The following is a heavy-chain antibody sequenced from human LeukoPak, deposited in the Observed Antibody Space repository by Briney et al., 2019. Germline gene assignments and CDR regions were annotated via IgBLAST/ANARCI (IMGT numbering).Heavy chain of an antibody. CDR2: IYYSGST. Sequence: SETLSLTCTVSGVSISSSSYYWGWLRQPPGKGLEWIVSIYYSGSTYYNPSLKSRVTISVDPSKNQFSLKLSSVTAADTAVYYCAKFYGDYDVGTFDIWGQGTMVTVSS. CDR3: AKFYGDYDVGTFDI. V-gene: IGHV4-39*01. J-gene: IGHJ3*02. CDR1: GVSISSSSYY. D-gene: IGHD4-17*01.